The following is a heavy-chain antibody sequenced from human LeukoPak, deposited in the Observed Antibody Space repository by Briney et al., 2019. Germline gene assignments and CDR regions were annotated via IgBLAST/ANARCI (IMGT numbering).Heavy chain of an antibody. CDR2: INHSGNT. Sequence: SSETLSLTCAVYGEPSGSFDWIWLRQPPGKGLEWIGEINHSGNTNYNPSLKSRVTISLDTSKNQFSLRLSSVTAADTALYYCAPIYGAYWDFHYWAQGTLVTVSS. D-gene: IGHD4-17*01. CDR3: APIYGAYWDFHY. V-gene: IGHV4-34*01. J-gene: IGHJ4*02. CDR1: GEPSGSFD.